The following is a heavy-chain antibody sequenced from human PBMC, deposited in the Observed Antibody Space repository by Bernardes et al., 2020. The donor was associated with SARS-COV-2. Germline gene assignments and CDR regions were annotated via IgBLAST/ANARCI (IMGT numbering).Heavy chain of an antibody. CDR3: ARLRADSLGGGFDS. Sequence: SETLSLTCTVSGGSMSRYYWSWIRQPPGKELEWIAYIYYSGSTDYNPSLKSRVTISIDTSKNQFSLKLSSVTAADTAMYYCARLRADSLGGGFDSWGQGTLVTVSS. CDR2: IYYSGST. V-gene: IGHV4-59*08. CDR1: GGSMSRYY. D-gene: IGHD1-26*01. J-gene: IGHJ4*02.